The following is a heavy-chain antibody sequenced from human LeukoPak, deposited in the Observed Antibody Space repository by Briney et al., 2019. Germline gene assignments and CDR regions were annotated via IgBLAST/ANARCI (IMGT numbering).Heavy chain of an antibody. CDR2: ISGSGSTT. Sequence: PGGSLRLSCAASGFTFGSYAMSWVRQAPGKGLEWVSAISGSGSTTYYADSVKGRFTISRDSSKNTLYLQMNSLRAEDTAVYYCAKVTGSGIWGQGTLVIVSS. V-gene: IGHV3-23*01. CDR1: GFTFGSYA. J-gene: IGHJ4*02. D-gene: IGHD3-10*01. CDR3: AKVTGSGI.